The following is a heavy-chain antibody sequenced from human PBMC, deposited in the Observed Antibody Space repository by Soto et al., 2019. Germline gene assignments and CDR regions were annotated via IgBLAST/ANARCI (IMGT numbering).Heavy chain of an antibody. CDR2: IWYDGSNK. CDR3: ARDENCSGGSCFPYGMDV. CDR1: GFTLSSYG. J-gene: IGHJ6*02. D-gene: IGHD2-15*01. Sequence: QVQLVESGGGVVQPGRSLRLSCAASGFTLSSYGMHWVRQAPGKGLEWVAVIWYDGSNKYYADSVKGRFTISRDNSKNTLYLQMNSLRAEDTAVYYCARDENCSGGSCFPYGMDVWGQGTTVTVSS. V-gene: IGHV3-33*01.